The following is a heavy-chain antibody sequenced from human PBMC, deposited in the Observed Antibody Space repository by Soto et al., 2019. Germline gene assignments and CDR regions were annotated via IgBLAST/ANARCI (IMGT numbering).Heavy chain of an antibody. CDR2: INHSGST. CDR3: ARELELLDYFDY. CDR1: GGSFSGYY. D-gene: IGHD1-7*01. V-gene: IGHV4-34*01. Sequence: LSLTCAVYGGSFSGYYWSWIRQPPGKGLEWIGEINHSGSTNYNPSLKSRVTISVDTSKNQFSLKLSSVTAADTAVYYCARELELLDYFDYWGQGTLVTVS. J-gene: IGHJ4*02.